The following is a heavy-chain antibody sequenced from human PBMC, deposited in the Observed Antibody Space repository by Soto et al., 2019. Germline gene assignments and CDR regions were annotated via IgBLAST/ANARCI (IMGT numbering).Heavy chain of an antibody. V-gene: IGHV4-61*01. D-gene: IGHD3-16*01. CDR2: IYYSGST. CDR3: ARDWV. Sequence: QVQLQESGPGLVKPSETLSLTCTVSGGSVSSGSYYWSWNRQPPGKGLEWIGYIYYSGSTNYNPSLKIRVTIAVDTSKIQFSLKLSFVTAADTAVYYCARDWVWGQGTLVTVSS. J-gene: IGHJ4*02. CDR1: GGSVSSGSYY.